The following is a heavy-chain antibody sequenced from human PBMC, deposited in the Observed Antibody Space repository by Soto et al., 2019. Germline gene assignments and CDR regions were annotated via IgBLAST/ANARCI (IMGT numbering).Heavy chain of an antibody. Sequence: QAQLVQSGAEVKKPGSSVKVSCTASGGTFGNHAMSWVRQVPGQGLEWMGGIIPVLGVGDNAQKFQGRVTITADTSTNTAYMELSSLRSEDTAHYYCAREAGYSYGYVFDYWGQGTLVIVYS. D-gene: IGHD5-18*01. V-gene: IGHV1-69*09. CDR1: GGTFGNHA. CDR2: IIPVLGVG. CDR3: AREAGYSYGYVFDY. J-gene: IGHJ4*02.